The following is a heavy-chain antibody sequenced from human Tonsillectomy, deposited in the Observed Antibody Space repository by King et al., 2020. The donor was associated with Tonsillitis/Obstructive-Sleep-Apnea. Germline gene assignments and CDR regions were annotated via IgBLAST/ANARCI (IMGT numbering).Heavy chain of an antibody. J-gene: IGHJ3*02. CDR2: IDHTGSN. Sequence: VQLPQWGAGLLKPSETLSLTCAVYGGSFSGYYWSWIRQPPGKGLEWIEEIDHTGSNNYNPSLKSRVTISADTSKTQFSLKLSSVTAADTAVYYCAREITTGGFDIWGQGTKVTVSS. V-gene: IGHV4-34*01. CDR1: GGSFSGYY. D-gene: IGHD3-3*01. CDR3: AREITTGGFDI.